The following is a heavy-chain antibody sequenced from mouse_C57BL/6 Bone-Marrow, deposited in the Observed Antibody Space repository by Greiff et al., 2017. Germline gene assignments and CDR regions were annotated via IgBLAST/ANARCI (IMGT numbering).Heavy chain of an antibody. CDR2: IDPETGGT. CDR1: GYTFTDYE. D-gene: IGHD2-2*01. J-gene: IGHJ4*01. CDR3: TRRVTTGYAMDY. V-gene: IGHV1-15*01. Sequence: QVQLQQSGAELVRPGASVTLSCEASGYTFTDYEMHWVKQTPVHGLEWIGAIDPETGGTAYNQKFKGKAILTADKSSSTAYMELRSLTSEDSAVYYCTRRVTTGYAMDYWGQGTSVTVSS.